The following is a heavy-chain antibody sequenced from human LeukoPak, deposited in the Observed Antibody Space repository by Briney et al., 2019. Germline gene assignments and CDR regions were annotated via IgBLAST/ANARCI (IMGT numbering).Heavy chain of an antibody. CDR3: ARAGSGYSYGPNDY. D-gene: IGHD5-18*01. Sequence: GGSLRLSCAASGFTFSSYAMSWVRQAPGKGLEWVAVIWYDGSNKYYADSVKGRFTISRDNSKNTLYLQMNSLRAEDTAVYYCARAGSGYSYGPNDYWGQGTLVTVSS. J-gene: IGHJ4*02. CDR1: GFTFSSYA. CDR2: IWYDGSNK. V-gene: IGHV3-33*08.